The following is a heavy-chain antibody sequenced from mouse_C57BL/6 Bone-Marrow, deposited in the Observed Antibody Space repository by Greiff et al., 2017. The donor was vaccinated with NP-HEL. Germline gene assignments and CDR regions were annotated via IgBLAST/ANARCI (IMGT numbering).Heavy chain of an antibody. CDR2: IYPGDGDT. CDR1: GYAFRFYC. CDR3: ARRGADGYYGFAY. D-gene: IGHD2-3*01. V-gene: IGHV1-80*01. Sequence: VQLPPSVAVLLTPVASVQLSCQASGYAFRFYCMHWLLQMPGTGLAWIGQIYPGDGDTNYNGKFKGKATLTADKSSSTAYMQLSSLTSEDSAVYFCARRGADGYYGFAYWGQGTLVTVSA. J-gene: IGHJ3*01.